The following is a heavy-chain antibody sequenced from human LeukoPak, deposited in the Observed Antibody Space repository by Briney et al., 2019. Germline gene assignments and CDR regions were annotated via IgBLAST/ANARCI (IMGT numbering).Heavy chain of an antibody. CDR3: ARDQNYDILTGCLDY. V-gene: IGHV3-33*01. CDR1: GFTFSSYG. J-gene: IGHJ4*02. D-gene: IGHD3-9*01. Sequence: GGSLRLSCAASGFTFSSYGMHWVRQAPGKGLEWVAVIWYDGSNKYYADSVKGRFTISRDNSKNTLYLQMNSLRAEDTAVFYCARDQNYDILTGCLDYWGQGTLVTVSS. CDR2: IWYDGSNK.